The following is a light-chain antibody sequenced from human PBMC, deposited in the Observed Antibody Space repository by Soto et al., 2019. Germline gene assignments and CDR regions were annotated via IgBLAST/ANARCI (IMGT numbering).Light chain of an antibody. Sequence: EIVLTQSPGTLSLSPGESATLSCRASESVDSSYLAWYQQRHGLAPRLLIYGTSSRATGIPERFVGSGSGTDFTLTINRLEPEDFAVYYCQQFGSSPLYSFGQGTKL. CDR3: QQFGSSPLYS. CDR1: ESVDSSY. CDR2: GTS. V-gene: IGKV3-20*01. J-gene: IGKJ2*03.